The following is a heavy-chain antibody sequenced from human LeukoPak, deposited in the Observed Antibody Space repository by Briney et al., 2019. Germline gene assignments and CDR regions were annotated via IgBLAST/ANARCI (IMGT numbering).Heavy chain of an antibody. D-gene: IGHD3-22*01. V-gene: IGHV3-11*04. CDR2: IRSSGSTI. Sequence: GGSLRLSCAASGFTFSDYYMSWIRQAPGKGLEWVSYIRSSGSTIYYADSVKGRFTISKDNAKNSLYLQMNSLRAEDTAVYYCARDYRAYYYDSSGSGAFDIWGQGTMVTVSS. CDR3: ARDYRAYYYDSSGSGAFDI. CDR1: GFTFSDYY. J-gene: IGHJ3*02.